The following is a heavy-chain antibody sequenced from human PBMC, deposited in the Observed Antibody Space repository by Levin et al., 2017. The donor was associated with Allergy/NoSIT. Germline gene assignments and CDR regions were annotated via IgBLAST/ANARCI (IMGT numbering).Heavy chain of an antibody. J-gene: IGHJ4*02. D-gene: IGHD5-24*01. CDR2: ISAYNGNT. V-gene: IGHV1-18*01. CDR3: ARDLGDGYNKWFDY. Sequence: VASVTVSFKASGYTFTSFGISWVRQAPGQGLDWMGWISAYNGNTNSAQQFQGRVTMTTDTSTSTAYMELKSLRSDDTAVYYCARDLGDGYNKWFDYWGQGTLVTVSS. CDR1: GYTFTSFG.